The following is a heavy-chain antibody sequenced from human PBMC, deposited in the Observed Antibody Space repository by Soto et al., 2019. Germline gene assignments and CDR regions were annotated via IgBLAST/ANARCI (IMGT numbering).Heavy chain of an antibody. CDR3: ARRAGPDFYYLDV. CDR1: GFTLSGYA. J-gene: IGHJ6*03. Sequence: GGSLRLSCAASGFTLSGYAMDWVRQAPGKGLEYVSGISSNGVGTYYANSVQGRFTISRDNSKNTVYLQMGSLRPEDMAVYYCARRAGPDFYYLDVWGKGTTVTVSS. D-gene: IGHD6-13*01. V-gene: IGHV3-64*01. CDR2: ISSNGVGT.